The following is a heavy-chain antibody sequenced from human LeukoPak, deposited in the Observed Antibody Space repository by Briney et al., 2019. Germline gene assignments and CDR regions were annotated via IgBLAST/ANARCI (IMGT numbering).Heavy chain of an antibody. CDR3: ARDRYYYDSSGYVFDY. D-gene: IGHD3-22*01. CDR2: FYYSGST. Sequence: SETLSLTCTVSGGSINDYYWSWIRQPPGKGLEWIGYFYYSGSTNYNPSLKSRVTISVDTSKNQFPLKLSSVTAADTAVYYCARDRYYYDSSGYVFDYWGQGTLVTVSS. V-gene: IGHV4-59*01. J-gene: IGHJ4*02. CDR1: GGSINDYY.